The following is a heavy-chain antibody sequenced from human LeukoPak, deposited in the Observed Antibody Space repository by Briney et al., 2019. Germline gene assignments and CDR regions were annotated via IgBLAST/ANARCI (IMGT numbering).Heavy chain of an antibody. Sequence: ASMKVSCKASGYTFTDYYIHWVRQAPGQGLEWMGRINPDNGGTNYAQKFQGRVTMTRDTSISAAYMELSRLRSDDTAMFYWARSAVAGSGDFDYWGQGTLVTVSS. D-gene: IGHD6-19*01. V-gene: IGHV1-2*06. CDR1: GYTFTDYY. CDR2: INPDNGGT. CDR3: ARSAVAGSGDFDY. J-gene: IGHJ4*02.